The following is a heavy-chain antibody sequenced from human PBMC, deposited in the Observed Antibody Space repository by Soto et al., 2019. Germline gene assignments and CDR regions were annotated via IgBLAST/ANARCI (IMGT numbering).Heavy chain of an antibody. J-gene: IGHJ6*02. CDR3: ARRYIAARTDYYYYGMDV. Sequence: GESLKISCRGSGYSFTSYWISWVRQMPGKGLEWMGRIDPSDSYTNYSPSFQGHVTISADKSISTAYLQWSSLKASDTAMYYCARRYIAARTDYYYYGMDVWGQGTTVTVSS. CDR2: IDPSDSYT. D-gene: IGHD6-6*01. V-gene: IGHV5-10-1*01. CDR1: GYSFTSYW.